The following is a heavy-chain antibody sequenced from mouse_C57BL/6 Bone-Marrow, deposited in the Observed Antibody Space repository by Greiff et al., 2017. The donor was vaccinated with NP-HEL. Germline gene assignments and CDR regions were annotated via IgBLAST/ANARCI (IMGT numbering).Heavy chain of an antibody. D-gene: IGHD2-1*01. CDR3: AREGYGNYGGWYFDV. J-gene: IGHJ1*03. CDR1: GYTFTDYN. Sequence: VQLQQSGPELVKPGASVKIPCKASGYTFTDYNMDWVKQSHGKSLEWIGDINPNNGGTIYNQKFKRKATLTVDKSSSTAYMELRSLTSEDTAVYYCAREGYGNYGGWYFDVWGTGTTVTVSS. CDR2: INPNNGGT. V-gene: IGHV1-18*01.